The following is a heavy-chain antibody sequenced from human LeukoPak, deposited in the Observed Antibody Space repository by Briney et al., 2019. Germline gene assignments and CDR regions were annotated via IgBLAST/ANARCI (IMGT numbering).Heavy chain of an antibody. CDR2: ISYDGSNK. CDR1: GFTFSTYL. CDR3: ARDKNGDYRD. D-gene: IGHD4-17*01. Sequence: GGSLRLSCAVSGFTFSTYLMSWVRQAPGKGLEWVAVISYDGSNKYYADSVKGRFTISRDNSKNTLYLQMNSLRAEDTAVYYCARDKNGDYRDWGQGTLVTVSS. V-gene: IGHV3-30-3*01. J-gene: IGHJ4*02.